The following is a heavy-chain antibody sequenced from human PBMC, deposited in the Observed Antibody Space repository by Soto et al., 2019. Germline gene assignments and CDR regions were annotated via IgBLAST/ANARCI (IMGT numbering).Heavy chain of an antibody. CDR3: AREGSYKNYYYYGMDV. CDR2: IYYSGST. CDR1: GGSISSYY. V-gene: IGHV4-59*01. D-gene: IGHD2-15*01. Sequence: PSETLSLTCTVSGGSISSYYWNWVRQPPGKGLEWIGYIYYSGSTNYNPSLKSRVTISVDTSKNQFSLKLSSVTAADTAVYYCAREGSYKNYYYYGMDVWGQGTTVTVSS. J-gene: IGHJ6*02.